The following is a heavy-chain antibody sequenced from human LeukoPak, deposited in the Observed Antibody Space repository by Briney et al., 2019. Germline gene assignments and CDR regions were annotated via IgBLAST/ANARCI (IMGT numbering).Heavy chain of an antibody. CDR3: AAGPFYGDNWFDP. V-gene: IGHV1-2*02. J-gene: IGHJ5*02. Sequence: ASVKVSCKASGYTFTGYYMHWVRQAPGQGLEWMGWINPNSGGTNYAQKSQGRVTMTRDTSISTAYMELSRLRSDDTAVYYCAAGPFYGDNWFDPWGQGTLVTVSS. D-gene: IGHD4-17*01. CDR2: INPNSGGT. CDR1: GYTFTGYY.